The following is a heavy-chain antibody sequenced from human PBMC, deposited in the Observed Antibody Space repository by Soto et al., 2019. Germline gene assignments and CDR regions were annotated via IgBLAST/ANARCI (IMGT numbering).Heavy chain of an antibody. CDR2: ISGTGRNT. CDR1: GFTFSRNG. V-gene: IGHV3-23*01. J-gene: IGHJ4*02. D-gene: IGHD2-8*01. CDR3: AKNGLSDSPSAIDS. Sequence: GGSLRLSCATSGFTFSRNGMSWVRQAPGKGLDWVSGISGTGRNTYYADSVKGRFTISRDSSKNTLFLQMNSLRVEDTAVYYCAKNGLSDSPSAIDSWGQGTLVTVSS.